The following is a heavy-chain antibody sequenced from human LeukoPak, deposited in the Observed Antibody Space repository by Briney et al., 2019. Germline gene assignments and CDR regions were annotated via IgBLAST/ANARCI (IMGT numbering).Heavy chain of an antibody. CDR1: GGSISSGDYH. J-gene: IGHJ4*02. V-gene: IGHV4-61*08. CDR3: ARAVLGVGSCYFDY. CDR2: MYYSGST. D-gene: IGHD2-15*01. Sequence: SETLSLTCTVSGGSISSGDYHWSWIPQPPGKGLEWIAYMYYSGSTNYNPSLKSRVTISVDTSKNQFSLKLSSVTAADTAVYYCARAVLGVGSCYFDYWGQGTLVTASS.